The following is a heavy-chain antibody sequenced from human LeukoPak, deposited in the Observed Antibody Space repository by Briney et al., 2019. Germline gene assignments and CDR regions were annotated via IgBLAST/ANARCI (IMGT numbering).Heavy chain of an antibody. J-gene: IGHJ4*02. V-gene: IGHV3-23*01. CDR3: AKDRGYYGSGSYPPPTDY. CDR2: ISGRGGST. CDR1: GFTFSSYA. Sequence: GGSLRLSCAASGFTFSSYAMSGVRQAPGKALEGVSAISGRGGSTYYAVSVRGRFTISRDNYKNTVYLQMNSPRAEDTAVYYCAKDRGYYGSGSYPPPTDYWGQGTLVTVSS. D-gene: IGHD3-10*01.